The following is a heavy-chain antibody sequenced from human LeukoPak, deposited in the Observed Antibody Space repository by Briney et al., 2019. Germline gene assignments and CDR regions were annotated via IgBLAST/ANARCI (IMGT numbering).Heavy chain of an antibody. V-gene: IGHV3-53*01. CDR3: ARVMPYTSSWAVYYFDY. CDR1: GFTFSSYA. J-gene: IGHJ4*02. D-gene: IGHD6-13*01. Sequence: GGSLRLSSVDSGFTFSSYAMHWVRQAPGKGLEWVSVIYSGGSTYYADSVRGRFTISRDNSKNTLYLQMNSLRAEDTAVYYCARVMPYTSSWAVYYFDYWGQGTLVTVSS. CDR2: IYSGGST.